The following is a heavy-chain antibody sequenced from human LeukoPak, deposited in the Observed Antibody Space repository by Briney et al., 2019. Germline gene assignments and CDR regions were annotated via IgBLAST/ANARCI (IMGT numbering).Heavy chain of an antibody. J-gene: IGHJ4*02. CDR3: ARDLWYYDSSGYPN. D-gene: IGHD3-22*01. CDR1: GGSISSYY. Sequence: SETLSLTCTVSGGSISSYYWSWIRQPPGKGLEWIGYIYYSGSTNYNPSLKSRVTISVDTPKNQFSLKLSSVTAADTAVYYCARDLWYYDSSGYPNWGQGTLVTVSS. CDR2: IYYSGST. V-gene: IGHV4-59*01.